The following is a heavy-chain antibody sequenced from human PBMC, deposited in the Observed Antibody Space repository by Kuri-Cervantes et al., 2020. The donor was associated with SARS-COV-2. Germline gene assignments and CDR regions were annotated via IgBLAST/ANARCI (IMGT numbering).Heavy chain of an antibody. V-gene: IGHV3-7*01. CDR1: GFSFSSYS. D-gene: IGHD3-3*01. CDR2: IKKDETEK. J-gene: IGHJ4*02. CDR3: ARVGATIFVERGGLDY. Sequence: GGSLRLSCAASGFSFSSYSMSWVRQAPGKGLEWVATIKKDETEKYYVDSVKDRFTISRDNAKNSLYLQMNSLRAEDSAIYYCARVGATIFVERGGLDYWGQGTLVTVSS.